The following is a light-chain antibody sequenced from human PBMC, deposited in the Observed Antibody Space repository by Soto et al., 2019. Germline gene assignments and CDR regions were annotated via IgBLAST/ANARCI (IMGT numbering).Light chain of an antibody. CDR3: QQCASGPQT. V-gene: IGKV3-15*01. Sequence: VMTQSPATLSVSPGERGILSCMASQSVSHNLAWYQQRPGQAPRLLIYGVSTRATGVPARFSGSGFGTRFTLTIDSLQSDDFAVYYCQQCASGPQTFGQGTKVDIK. CDR1: QSVSHN. CDR2: GVS. J-gene: IGKJ1*01.